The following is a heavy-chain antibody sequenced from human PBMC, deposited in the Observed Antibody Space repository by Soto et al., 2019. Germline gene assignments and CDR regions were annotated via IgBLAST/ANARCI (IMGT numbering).Heavy chain of an antibody. CDR2: IHPGDSDT. CDR3: VRLATGYPNWFDR. D-gene: IGHD3-9*01. V-gene: IGHV5-51*01. J-gene: IGHJ5*02. Sequence: GESLKISSQGSGYSFTNYWIGWVRQIPGKGLEWMGNIHPGDSDTRYSPSFQGQVTISADKSISTAYLQWSGLKASDTAMYYCVRLATGYPNWFDRWGQGTLVTVSS. CDR1: GYSFTNYW.